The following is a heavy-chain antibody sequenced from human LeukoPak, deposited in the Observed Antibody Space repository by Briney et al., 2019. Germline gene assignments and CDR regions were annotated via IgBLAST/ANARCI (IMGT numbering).Heavy chain of an antibody. D-gene: IGHD3-16*02. V-gene: IGHV1-2*02. CDR3: ARAPYDYVWGSYRRVWFDP. Sequence: ASVKVSCKASGYTFTGYYMHWVRQAPGQGLEWMGWINPNSGGTNYAQKFQGRVTMTRDTSISTAYMELSRLRSDDTAVYYCARAPYDYVWGSYRRVWFDPWGQGTLVTVSS. CDR2: INPNSGGT. CDR1: GYTFTGYY. J-gene: IGHJ5*02.